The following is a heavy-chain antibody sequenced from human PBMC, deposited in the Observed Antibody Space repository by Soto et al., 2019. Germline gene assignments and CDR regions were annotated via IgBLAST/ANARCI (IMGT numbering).Heavy chain of an antibody. Sequence: QVQLVQSGAEVKKPGASVKVSCKASGYTFTSYGISWVRQAPGQGLEWMGWISAYNGNTNYAQKLQGRVTMTTDTSTNTAYMELRSLRSDVTAVYYCARAKEEVVIAAPGDAFDIWGQGTMVTVSS. CDR1: GYTFTSYG. CDR2: ISAYNGNT. D-gene: IGHD2-21*01. CDR3: ARAKEEVVIAAPGDAFDI. V-gene: IGHV1-18*01. J-gene: IGHJ3*02.